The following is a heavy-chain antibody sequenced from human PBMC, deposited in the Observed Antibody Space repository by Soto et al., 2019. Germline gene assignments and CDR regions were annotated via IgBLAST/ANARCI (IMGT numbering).Heavy chain of an antibody. D-gene: IGHD3-16*01. V-gene: IGHV4-30-4*01. CDR3: ARVRYYDRNFDY. Sequence: SETLSLTCTVSGGSISSGDFCWSWIRQPPGKGLEFIGYICYSGTTYYNPSLKSRVTISVDTSKNSVYLQMNSLRAEDTAVYYCARVRYYDRNFDYWGQGTLVTVSS. CDR2: ICYSGTT. J-gene: IGHJ4*02. CDR1: GGSISSGDFC.